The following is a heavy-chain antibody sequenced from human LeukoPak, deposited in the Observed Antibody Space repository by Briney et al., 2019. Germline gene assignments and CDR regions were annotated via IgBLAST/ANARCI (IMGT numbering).Heavy chain of an antibody. CDR2: IGAAGDT. V-gene: IGHV3-13*04. CDR1: GFTFSSYD. J-gene: IGHJ2*01. D-gene: IGHD2-21*02. CDR3: ARSRHIVVVTENWYFDL. Sequence: GGSLRLSCAASGFTFSSYDMHWVRQATGKGLEWVSAIGAAGDTYYPGSVKGRFTISRGNAKNSLYLRMNSLRAGDTAVYYCARSRHIVVVTENWYFDLWGRGTLVTVSS.